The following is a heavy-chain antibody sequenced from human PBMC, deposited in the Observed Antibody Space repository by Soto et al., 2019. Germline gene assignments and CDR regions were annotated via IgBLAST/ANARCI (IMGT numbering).Heavy chain of an antibody. Sequence: QVQLVESGGGVVQPGRSLRLSCAASGFTFSSYAMHWVRQAPGKGLEWVAVISYDGSNKYYADSVKGRFTISRDNSKNTRYLQMNSLRAEDTAVYYCARDRRTLAYYYYGMDVWGQGTTVTVSS. CDR2: ISYDGSNK. CDR1: GFTFSSYA. J-gene: IGHJ6*02. D-gene: IGHD3-16*01. V-gene: IGHV3-30-3*01. CDR3: ARDRRTLAYYYYGMDV.